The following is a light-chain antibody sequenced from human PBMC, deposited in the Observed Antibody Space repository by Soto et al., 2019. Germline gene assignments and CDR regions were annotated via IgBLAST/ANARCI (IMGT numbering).Light chain of an antibody. Sequence: EIVLTQSPATLSLSPGEIATLSCRASQSVSSSYLAWYQQKPGQAPRLLIYGVSNRATGIPDRFSGSGSGTDSTLTISRLEPDDFAVYYCQQYGNSLTFGGGTKVDIK. CDR1: QSVSSSY. J-gene: IGKJ4*01. V-gene: IGKV3-20*01. CDR2: GVS. CDR3: QQYGNSLT.